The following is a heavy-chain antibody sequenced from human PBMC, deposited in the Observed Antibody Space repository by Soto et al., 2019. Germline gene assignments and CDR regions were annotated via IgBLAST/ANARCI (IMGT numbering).Heavy chain of an antibody. Sequence: EVQLVESGGGLVQPGGSLKLSCVASGFTFSGSAMHWVRQASGKGLEWVGRIRSKANSYATAYAASVKGRFTVSRDDSKNTAYLQTNRPKPEYTAGYYWTSRHYADYVRLLFENWGQGTLVTVSS. D-gene: IGHD4-17*01. J-gene: IGHJ4*02. CDR3: TSRHYADYVRLLFEN. CDR1: GFTFSGSA. V-gene: IGHV3-73*01. CDR2: IRSKANSYAT.